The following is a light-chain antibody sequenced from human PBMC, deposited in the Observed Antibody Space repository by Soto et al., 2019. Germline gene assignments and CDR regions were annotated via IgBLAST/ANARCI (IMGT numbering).Light chain of an antibody. J-gene: IGLJ1*01. V-gene: IGLV2-14*01. CDR3: SSYTSSSTSYV. CDR1: SSDVGGYND. Sequence: QSVLTQSASVSGSPGPSITISCTGTSSDVGGYNDVSWYQQHPGKAPKLMIYEVSNRPSGVSNRFSGSKSGNTASLTISGLQAEDEADYYCSSYTSSSTSYVFGTGTKVTVL. CDR2: EVS.